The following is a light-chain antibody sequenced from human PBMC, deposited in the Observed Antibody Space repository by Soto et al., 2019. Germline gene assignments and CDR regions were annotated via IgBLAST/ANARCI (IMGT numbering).Light chain of an antibody. CDR3: QQYGSSPRT. CDR2: GSS. CDR1: QSVSSNY. Sequence: IVLTQSPDTLSLSPGERATLSCRASQSVSSNYVAWYQQKPGQAPRLLTHGSSSRATGIPDRFSGSGSGTDFTLTISRLEPEDFAVYYCQQYGSSPRTFGQGTKVDIK. V-gene: IGKV3-20*01. J-gene: IGKJ1*01.